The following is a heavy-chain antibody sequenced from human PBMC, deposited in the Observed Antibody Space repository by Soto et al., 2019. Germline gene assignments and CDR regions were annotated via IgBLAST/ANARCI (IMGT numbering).Heavy chain of an antibody. J-gene: IGHJ4*02. CDR1: GFTFSSYG. CDR3: ARDRYWSGGSCSSSCDY. D-gene: IGHD2-15*01. CDR2: ICYDGSNK. Sequence: QVQLVESGGGVVQPGRSLRLSCAASGFTFSSYGMHWVRQAPGKGLEWVAVICYDGSNKYYADSVKGRFTISRDNSKNTLYLQMNSLRSEDTAVYYCARDRYWSGGSCSSSCDYCGQGTLVTVSS. V-gene: IGHV3-33*01.